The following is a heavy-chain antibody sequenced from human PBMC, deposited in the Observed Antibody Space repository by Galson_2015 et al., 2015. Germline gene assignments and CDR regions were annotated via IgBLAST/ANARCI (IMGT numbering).Heavy chain of an antibody. V-gene: IGHV3-7*01. D-gene: IGHD5-18*01. CDR1: GFTFSPYT. CDR2: IKRDESEK. CDR3: ARDMYSDLSLDY. Sequence: SLRLSCAASGFTFSPYTMSWVRQAPGKGLEWVANIKRDESEKYYVNSVKGRFTISRDNAKNSLYLQMNGLRAEDTAVYYCARDMYSDLSLDYWGQGTLVTVSS. J-gene: IGHJ4*02.